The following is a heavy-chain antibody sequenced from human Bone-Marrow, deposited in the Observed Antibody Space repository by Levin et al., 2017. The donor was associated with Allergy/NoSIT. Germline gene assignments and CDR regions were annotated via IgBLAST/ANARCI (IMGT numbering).Heavy chain of an antibody. CDR1: GFTFNNAW. Sequence: SCAGSGFTFNNAWMNWVRQAPGKGLEWVGRIKSKTDGGTIDYAAPVKGRFTISRDDSKSTLYLQMNSLKTEDTAIYYCTTEHDHGDYFNCFDPWGQGTLVTVSS. D-gene: IGHD4-17*01. CDR3: TTEHDHGDYFNCFDP. J-gene: IGHJ5*02. CDR2: IKSKTDGGTI. V-gene: IGHV3-15*07.